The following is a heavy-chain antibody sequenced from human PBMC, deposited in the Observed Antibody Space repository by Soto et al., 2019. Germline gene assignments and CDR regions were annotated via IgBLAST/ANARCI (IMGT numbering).Heavy chain of an antibody. Sequence: EVQLLESGGGLVQPGGSLRLSCAASGFTFSTYAMSWVRQAPGKGLEWVSAIRGSGDTTYYADSVKGRFTISRDNSKNTLYLQMNSLRAEDTPVYYCAKDGGGGYIAGIDYWGQGTLVTVSS. CDR2: IRGSGDTT. V-gene: IGHV3-23*01. J-gene: IGHJ4*02. CDR3: AKDGGGGYIAGIDY. CDR1: GFTFSTYA. D-gene: IGHD3-16*01.